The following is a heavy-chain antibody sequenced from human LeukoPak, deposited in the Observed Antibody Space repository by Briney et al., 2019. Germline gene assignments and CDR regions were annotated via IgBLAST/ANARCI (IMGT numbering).Heavy chain of an antibody. Sequence: GGSLRLSCAASGFTFSNYWMVWVRQAPGKGLEWVANIKHDGSEIYYVDSVKGRFTISRDTAKDSLYLQMNSLRAEDTAVYYCARDLYSSSGFNYWGQGTLVTVSS. CDR1: GFTFSNYW. V-gene: IGHV3-7*01. J-gene: IGHJ4*02. D-gene: IGHD6-6*01. CDR2: IKHDGSEI. CDR3: ARDLYSSSGFNY.